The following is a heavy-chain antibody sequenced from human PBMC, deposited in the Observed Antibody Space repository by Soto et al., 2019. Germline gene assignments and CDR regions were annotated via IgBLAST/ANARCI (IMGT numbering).Heavy chain of an antibody. CDR2: ISTYNGDT. J-gene: IGHJ6*02. Sequence: QVQLVQSGAEVKKPGASVKVSCKASGYTFTTYDISWVRQAPGQGLEWMGRISTYNGDTNYPQSLQGRLTMTTDTSTNTAYMELRSLRSDDTAVYYWARDPYNVLMVNAPNLYGMDVWGQGTTVTVSS. CDR1: GYTFTTYD. CDR3: ARDPYNVLMVNAPNLYGMDV. D-gene: IGHD2-8*01. V-gene: IGHV1-18*01.